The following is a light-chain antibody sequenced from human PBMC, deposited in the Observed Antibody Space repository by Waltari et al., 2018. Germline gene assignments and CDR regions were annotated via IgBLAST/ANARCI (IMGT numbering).Light chain of an antibody. CDR2: GAS. V-gene: IGKV3-15*01. J-gene: IGKJ1*01. CDR1: QSIRSN. CDR3: QQYDNWLGT. Sequence: EIVMTQSPATLSVFPGERATLSCRASQSIRSNLAWYQHKPGQAPRLLIYGASTRANGIPARFSGSESGTEFTLTISSLQSEDFAVYFCQQYDNWLGTFGQGTKVEIK.